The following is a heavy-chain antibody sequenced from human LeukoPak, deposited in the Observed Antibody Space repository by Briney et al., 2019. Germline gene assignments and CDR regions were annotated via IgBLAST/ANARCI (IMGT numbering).Heavy chain of an antibody. CDR1: GFTIRDYV. V-gene: IGHV3-11*01. CDR2: IDPSGRAL. J-gene: IGHJ4*02. Sequence: PGGSLRLSCAASGFTIRDYVMSWVRQAPGKGLEWVSYIDPSGRALYYADSVKGRFTVSRDNGNNSLSLQVRSLRAEDTALYYCARAAYNWNWGQGTLVTVSS. CDR3: ARAAYNWN. D-gene: IGHD1-20*01.